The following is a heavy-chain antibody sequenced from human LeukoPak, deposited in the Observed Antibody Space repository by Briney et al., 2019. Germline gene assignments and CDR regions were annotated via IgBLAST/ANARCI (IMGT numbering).Heavy chain of an antibody. V-gene: IGHV1-2*06. Sequence: ASVKVSCKASGYTFTGYYIHWVRQAPGQGLEWMGRINPNSGGTNYAQKFQGRVTMTRDTSISTAYMELSRLRSDDTAVYYCARDNLLDALDIWGQGTMVTVSS. CDR3: ARDNLLDALDI. CDR2: INPNSGGT. J-gene: IGHJ3*02. CDR1: GYTFTGYY.